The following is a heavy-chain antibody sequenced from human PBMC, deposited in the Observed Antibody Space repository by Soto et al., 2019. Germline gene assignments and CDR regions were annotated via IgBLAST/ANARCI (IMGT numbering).Heavy chain of an antibody. CDR1: GFTFSSYG. CDR2: IWYDGSNK. J-gene: IGHJ4*02. CDR3: ARVSSGRDY. V-gene: IGHV3-33*01. Sequence: QVQLVESGGGVVQPGRSLRLSCAASGFTFSSYGMQWVRQAPGKGLEWVTVIWYDGSNKYYADSVKGRFTISRDNSKNTLYLQMNSLRAEDTAVYYCARVSSGRDYWGQGTLVTVSS.